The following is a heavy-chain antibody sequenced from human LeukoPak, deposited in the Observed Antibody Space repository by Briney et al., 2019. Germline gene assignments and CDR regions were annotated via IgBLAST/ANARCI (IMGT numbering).Heavy chain of an antibody. J-gene: IGHJ6*02. CDR3: ARERVVGATSSYYYGMDV. CDR2: IIPILGIA. Sequence: ASVKVSCKASGGTFSSYAISWVRQAPGQGLEWMGRIIPILGIANYAQKFQGRVTITADKSTSTAYIELSSLRSEDTAVYYCARERVVGATSSYYYGMDVWGQGTTVTVSS. CDR1: GGTFSSYA. D-gene: IGHD1-26*01. V-gene: IGHV1-69*04.